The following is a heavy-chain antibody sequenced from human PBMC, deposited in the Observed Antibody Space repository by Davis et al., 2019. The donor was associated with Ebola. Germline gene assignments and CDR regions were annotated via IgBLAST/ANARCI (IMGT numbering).Heavy chain of an antibody. J-gene: IGHJ5*02. V-gene: IGHV4-4*02. Sequence: PSETLSLTCAVSGGSISSSNWWSWVRQPPGKGLEWIGEIYHSGSTNYNPSLKSRVTISVDKSKNQFSLKLSSVTAADTAVYYCARFKAAAGGWFDPWGQGTLVTVSS. CDR1: GGSISSSNW. D-gene: IGHD6-13*01. CDR2: IYHSGST. CDR3: ARFKAAAGGWFDP.